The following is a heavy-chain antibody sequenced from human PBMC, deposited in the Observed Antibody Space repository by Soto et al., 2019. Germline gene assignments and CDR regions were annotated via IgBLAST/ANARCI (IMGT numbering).Heavy chain of an antibody. CDR2: IGSSGADR. CDR1: GFTFSNHV. CDR3: SKRLSGRCFDY. V-gene: IGHV3-23*01. Sequence: EEQLSESGGGLVQPGGSLRLSCAVSGFTFSNHVMSWVRQAPGKGLEWVSTIGSSGADRYYADSVKGRFTVSRDNSKNTLYLQMNSLRAEDTAVYYCSKRLSGRCFDYWGQGTLVTVSS. J-gene: IGHJ4*02. D-gene: IGHD6-19*01.